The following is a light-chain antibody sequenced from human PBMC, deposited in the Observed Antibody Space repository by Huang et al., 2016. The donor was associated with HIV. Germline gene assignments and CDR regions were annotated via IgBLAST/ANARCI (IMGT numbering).Light chain of an antibody. CDR1: QDINNY. CDR3: QQYDHPSLT. CDR2: DAS. V-gene: IGKV1-33*01. J-gene: IGKJ4*01. Sequence: EIQMTQSPSSLSASVGDRVNINCKASQDINNYLNWYQHKPGRAPKLLIQDASNLETVVPSRVSGSGSGTHFTFAIIGLQPEDFATYYCQQYDHPSLTFGGGTKVEVK.